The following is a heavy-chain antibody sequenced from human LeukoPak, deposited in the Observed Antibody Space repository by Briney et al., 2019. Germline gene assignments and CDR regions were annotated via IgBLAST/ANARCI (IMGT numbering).Heavy chain of an antibody. D-gene: IGHD3-3*01. J-gene: IGHJ4*02. V-gene: IGHV4-34*01. Sequence: SETLSLTCAVYRGSFSGYYWSWIRQPPGKGLEWIGEINHSGSTNYNPSLKSRVTISVDTSKNQFALKLSSVTAADTAVYYCARGRRWWGLGLEYYFDYWGPGTLVTVSS. CDR1: RGSFSGYY. CDR3: ARGRRWWGLGLEYYFDY. CDR2: INHSGST.